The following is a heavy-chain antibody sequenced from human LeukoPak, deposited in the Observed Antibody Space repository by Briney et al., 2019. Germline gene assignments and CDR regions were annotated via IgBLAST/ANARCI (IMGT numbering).Heavy chain of an antibody. CDR2: IYSGGST. V-gene: IGHV3-53*01. Sequence: GGSLRLSCAASGFTVSSNYMSWVRQAPGKGLEWVSVIYSGGSTYYADSVKGRFTISRVNSKNTLYLQMNSLRAEDTAVYYCARGVGATQATYFDYWGQGTLVTVSS. CDR1: GFTVSSNY. D-gene: IGHD1-26*01. CDR3: ARGVGATQATYFDY. J-gene: IGHJ4*02.